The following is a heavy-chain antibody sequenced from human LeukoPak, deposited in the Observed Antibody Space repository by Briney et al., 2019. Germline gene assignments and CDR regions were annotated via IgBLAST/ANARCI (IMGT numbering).Heavy chain of an antibody. CDR2: IYHSGST. J-gene: IGHJ5*02. Sequence: SETLSLTCTVSGGSISSGDYYWSWIRQPPGKGLEWIGEIYHSGSTNYNPSLKSRVTISVDTSKNQFSLKLSSVTAADTAVYYCARVGRITMVRGVTSWFDPWGQGTLVTVSS. V-gene: IGHV4-61*08. CDR1: GGSISSGDYY. D-gene: IGHD3-10*01. CDR3: ARVGRITMVRGVTSWFDP.